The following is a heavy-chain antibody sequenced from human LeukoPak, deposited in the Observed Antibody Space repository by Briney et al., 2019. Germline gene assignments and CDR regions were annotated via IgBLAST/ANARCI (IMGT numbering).Heavy chain of an antibody. J-gene: IGHJ3*01. CDR1: GFTFSSYG. CDR3: AKEGDGYH. D-gene: IGHD5-24*01. CDR2: ISGSGGST. V-gene: IGHV3-23*01. Sequence: GGTLRLSCAASGFTFSSYGMSWVRQAPGKGLEWVSAISGSGGSTYYADSVKGRFTISRDNSKNSLYLQMNSLRIEDTALYYCAKEGDGYHWGQGTMVTVSS.